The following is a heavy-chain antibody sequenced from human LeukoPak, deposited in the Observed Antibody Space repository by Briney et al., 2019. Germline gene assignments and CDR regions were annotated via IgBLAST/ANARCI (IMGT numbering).Heavy chain of an antibody. V-gene: IGHV4-59*01. CDR2: IYYTGST. CDR1: GGSISSYY. J-gene: IGHJ4*02. D-gene: IGHD6-19*01. CDR3: ARAVSGVAVAYDY. Sequence: SETLSLTCTVSGGSISSYYWSWIRQPPGKGLEYIGYIYYTGSTNYNPSLKSRVTISVDTSKNHFSLKLSSVTAADTAVYYCARAVSGVAVAYDYWGQGTLVTVSS.